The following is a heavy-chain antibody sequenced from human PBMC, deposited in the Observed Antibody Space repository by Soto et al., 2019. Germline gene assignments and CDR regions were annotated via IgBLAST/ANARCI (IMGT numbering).Heavy chain of an antibody. CDR2: ISSRNTI. D-gene: IGHD2-15*01. CDR3: ARDYLATYQRYCSGGTCPIDY. CDR1: GFTFSDYS. Sequence: QVQLVESGGGSVKPGGSLRLSCVASGFTFSDYSMSWIRQAAGKGLEWLSYISSRNTIYYAESVKGRFTISRDNAKNSMYLQMNSLPAEDMAVYYCARDYLATYQRYCSGGTCPIDYWGQGTLVTVSS. J-gene: IGHJ4*02. V-gene: IGHV3-11*01.